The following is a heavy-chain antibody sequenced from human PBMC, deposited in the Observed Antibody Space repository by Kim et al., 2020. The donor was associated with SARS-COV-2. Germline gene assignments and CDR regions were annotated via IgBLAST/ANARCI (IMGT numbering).Heavy chain of an antibody. CDR3: ARPRIAVAGDAFDI. CDR2: IKQDGSEK. Sequence: GGSLRLSCAASGFTFSSYWMSWVRQAPGKGLEWVSNIKQDGSEKYYVDSVNGRFTISRDNAKNSLYLQMNSLRAEDTAVYYCARPRIAVAGDAFDIWGQGTMVTVSS. V-gene: IGHV3-7*01. J-gene: IGHJ3*02. D-gene: IGHD6-19*01. CDR1: GFTFSSYW.